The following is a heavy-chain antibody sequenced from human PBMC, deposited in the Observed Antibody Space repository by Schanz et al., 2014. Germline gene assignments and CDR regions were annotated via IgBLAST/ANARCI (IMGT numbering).Heavy chain of an antibody. V-gene: IGHV3-48*01. CDR1: GITFSSHS. J-gene: IGHJ6*03. CDR2: ITYNGGTI. D-gene: IGHD3-10*01. Sequence: EVHLVESGGGLVQPGGSLRLSCAASGITFSSHSFNWVRQAPGKGLEWISYITYNGGTIYYADSVKGRFTMSRDNAKNSVFLQMNSLRADDTAMYYCAKGSRSGSKVMDVWGKGTTVTVSS. CDR3: AKGSRSGSKVMDV.